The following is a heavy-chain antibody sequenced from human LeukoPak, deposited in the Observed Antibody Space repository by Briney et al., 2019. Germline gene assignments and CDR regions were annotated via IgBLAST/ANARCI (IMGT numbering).Heavy chain of an antibody. J-gene: IGHJ4*02. CDR2: ISGSGGST. D-gene: IGHD4-23*01. CDR3: AKEVYGGNFRYYFDC. V-gene: IGHV3-23*01. CDR1: GLTFSSYS. Sequence: GGSLRLSCAASGLTFSSYSMSWVRQAPGKGLEWVSGISGSGGSTYYADSVKGRFTISRDNSKNTLYLQMNGLRAEDTAVYYCAKEVYGGNFRYYFDCWGQGTLVTVSS.